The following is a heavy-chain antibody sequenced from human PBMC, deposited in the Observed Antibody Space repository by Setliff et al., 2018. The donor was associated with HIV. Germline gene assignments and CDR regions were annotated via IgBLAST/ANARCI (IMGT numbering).Heavy chain of an antibody. CDR2: VFHSGST. D-gene: IGHD6-13*01. V-gene: IGHV4-4*02. J-gene: IGHJ6*03. Sequence: SETLSLTCSVSGDSITSTTWWTWVRQPPGKGLEWIGYVFHSGSTDYNPSLESRLIISVDPSKNQFSLKLSSVTAADTAVYYCACGAAAGTDYYYYYYMDVWGKGTTVTVSS. CDR1: GDSITSTTW. CDR3: ACGAAAGTDYYYYYYMDV.